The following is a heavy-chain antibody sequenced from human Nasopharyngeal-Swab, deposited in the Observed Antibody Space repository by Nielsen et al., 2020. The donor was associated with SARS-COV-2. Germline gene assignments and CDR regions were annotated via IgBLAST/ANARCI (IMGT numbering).Heavy chain of an antibody. CDR2: MNPNSGNT. Sequence: WVRQAPGQGLEWMGWMNPNSGNTGYAQKFQGRVTMTRNTSISTAYMELSSLRSEDTAVYYCARDPTYYYDGSGPSGYYYMDVWGKGTTVTVSS. J-gene: IGHJ6*03. CDR3: ARDPTYYYDGSGPSGYYYMDV. D-gene: IGHD3-22*01. V-gene: IGHV1-8*01.